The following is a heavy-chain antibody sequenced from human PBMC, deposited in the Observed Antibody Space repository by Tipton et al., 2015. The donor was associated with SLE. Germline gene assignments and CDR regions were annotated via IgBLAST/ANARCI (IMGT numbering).Heavy chain of an antibody. CDR3: ARHASGDSSNYFDH. Sequence: LRLSCSVSGDSIRDSDDFWGWIRQPPGKGLEWIGSISSNGSPYYIPSLMGRLTMSVDTSKNQFSLTLSSATAAETAVYYCARHASGDSSNYFDHWGQGTLVSVSS. J-gene: IGHJ4*02. D-gene: IGHD4-17*01. V-gene: IGHV4-39*01. CDR1: GDSIRDSDDF. CDR2: ISSNGSP.